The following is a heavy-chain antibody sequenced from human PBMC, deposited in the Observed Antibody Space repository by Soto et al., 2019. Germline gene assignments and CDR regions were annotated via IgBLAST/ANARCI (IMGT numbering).Heavy chain of an antibody. CDR2: IXTNSGGK. D-gene: IGHD3-16*01. J-gene: IGHJ4*02. CDR1: GSTFTGYY. CDR3: AREIGDY. Sequence: XSVKVSCKASGSTFTGYYMHWVRQAPGQGLEXMGWIXTNSGGKNYAXXFQGWVTXXRDKYIRTAYMEMRRLRSDDTAVYYCAREIGDYWGQGTLVTVSS. V-gene: IGHV1-2*04.